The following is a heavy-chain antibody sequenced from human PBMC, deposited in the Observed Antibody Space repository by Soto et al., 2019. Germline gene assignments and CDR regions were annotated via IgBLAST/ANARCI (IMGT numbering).Heavy chain of an antibody. CDR1: GFIFSDYA. CDR2: ISHNGSSK. D-gene: IGHD6-13*01. Sequence: QVHLVESGGGVVQPGRSLRLSCAASGFIFSDYAIHWVRQAPGKGLECVAVISHNGSSKHHADSVKGRFTISRDNSSNTVYLQMNSLILEDTATYYCARGADSSSWYGGWIDPWGQGILVTVSS. V-gene: IGHV3-30-3*01. CDR3: ARGADSSSWYGGWIDP. J-gene: IGHJ5*02.